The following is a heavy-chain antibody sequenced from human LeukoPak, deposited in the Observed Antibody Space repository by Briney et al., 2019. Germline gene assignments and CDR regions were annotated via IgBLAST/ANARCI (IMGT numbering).Heavy chain of an antibody. Sequence: KPSETLSLTCAVYGGSFSGYYWSWIRQPPGKGLEWIGYIYYSGSTNYNPSLESRVTMSVDTSKNQFSLKLSAVTAADTAVYYCARAVSSTSFTFNYWGQGTLVTVSS. J-gene: IGHJ4*02. CDR2: IYYSGST. V-gene: IGHV4-59*01. D-gene: IGHD2-2*01. CDR3: ARAVSSTSFTFNY. CDR1: GGSFSGYY.